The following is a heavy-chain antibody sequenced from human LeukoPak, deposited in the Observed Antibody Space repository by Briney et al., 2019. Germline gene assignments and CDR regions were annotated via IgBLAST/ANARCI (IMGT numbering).Heavy chain of an antibody. D-gene: IGHD3-16*02. V-gene: IGHV1-46*01. CDR2: INPSGGST. CDR3: ARDLIMITFGGVIAYHPFDY. CDR1: GYTFTSYY. J-gene: IGHJ4*02. Sequence: ASVKVSCKASGYTFTSYYMHWVRQAPGQGLEWMGIINPSGGSTSYAQKFQGRVTMTRDTSTSTVYMELSSLRSEDTAVYYCARDLIMITFGGVIAYHPFDYWGQGTLVTVSS.